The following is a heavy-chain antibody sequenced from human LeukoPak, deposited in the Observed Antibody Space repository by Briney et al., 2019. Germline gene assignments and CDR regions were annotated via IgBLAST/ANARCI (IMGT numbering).Heavy chain of an antibody. Sequence: GGSLRLSCAASGFTFSNYAMAWVRQAPGRGLEWFSALTASGGDTYHADSVKGRFTISRDNSKNTLYLQMNNLRVEDTALYYCAKGSGSSRPYYFDYWGQGTLVTVSS. CDR3: AKGSGSSRPYYFDY. V-gene: IGHV3-23*01. CDR2: LTASGGDT. J-gene: IGHJ4*02. CDR1: GFTFSNYA. D-gene: IGHD6-6*01.